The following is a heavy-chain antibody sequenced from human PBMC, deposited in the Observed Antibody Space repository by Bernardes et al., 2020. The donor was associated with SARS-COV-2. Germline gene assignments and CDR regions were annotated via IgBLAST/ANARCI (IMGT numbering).Heavy chain of an antibody. Sequence: GESLKISCKASGYIFINNWIAWVRQMPGKGLEWMGTIYPGDSDTRYSPSFQGQVTVSADKSINTAYLQWSSLKASGTAMYYCARRQTNCTGGRCYSGGMDVWGQGTTGTVSS. CDR1: GYIFINNW. J-gene: IGHJ6*02. CDR2: IYPGDSDT. V-gene: IGHV5-51*01. D-gene: IGHD2-15*01. CDR3: ARRQTNCTGGRCYSGGMDV.